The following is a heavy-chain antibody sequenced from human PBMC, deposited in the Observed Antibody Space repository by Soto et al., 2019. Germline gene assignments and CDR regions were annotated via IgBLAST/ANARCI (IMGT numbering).Heavy chain of an antibody. Sequence: QLQLQESGPGLVKPSETLSLTCTVSGGSISSSRYYWGWIRQPPGKGLEWMRRTYYSGSTHYNPSLRSRVTISVDTSKNPSSLKLSSVTAADTAVYYCAGLVYYDFWSGTDYWGQGTLVTVSS. J-gene: IGHJ4*02. CDR2: TYYSGST. D-gene: IGHD3-3*01. CDR1: GGSISSSRYY. CDR3: AGLVYYDFWSGTDY. V-gene: IGHV4-39*01.